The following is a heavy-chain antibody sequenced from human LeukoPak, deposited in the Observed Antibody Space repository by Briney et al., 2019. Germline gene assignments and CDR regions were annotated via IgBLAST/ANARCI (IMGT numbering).Heavy chain of an antibody. J-gene: IGHJ4*02. CDR3: ARGNYDSSGYEFVFDY. V-gene: IGHV4-34*01. Sequence: PSETLSLTCAVYGGSFSGYYWSWIRQPPGKGLEWIVEINHSGSTNSNPSLKSRVTISVDRSKNQFSLKLSSVTAADTAVYYCARGNYDSSGYEFVFDYWGQGTLVTVSS. CDR1: GGSFSGYY. CDR2: INHSGST. D-gene: IGHD3-22*01.